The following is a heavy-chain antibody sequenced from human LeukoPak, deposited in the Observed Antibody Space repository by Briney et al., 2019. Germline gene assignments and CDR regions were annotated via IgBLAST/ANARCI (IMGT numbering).Heavy chain of an antibody. CDR1: GYTFTDYY. V-gene: IGHV1-2*02. J-gene: IGHJ4*02. CDR2: INPNTGAT. CDR3: VRDGGSGSPYDF. Sequence: ASVKVSCKASGYTFTDYYMHWVRQAPGQGLQWMGWINPNTGATSYPQKFQGRVTITRDTSISTAYMELRSLRSDDTAMYYCVRDGGSGSPYDFWGQGTLVTVSS. D-gene: IGHD3-10*01.